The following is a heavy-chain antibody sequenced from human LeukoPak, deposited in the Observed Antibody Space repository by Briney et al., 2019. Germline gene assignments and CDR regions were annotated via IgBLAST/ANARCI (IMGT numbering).Heavy chain of an antibody. D-gene: IGHD5-18*01. CDR3: ARGGPLTAMVYYYYYMDV. CDR1: GYTFTGYY. CDR2: INPNSGGT. J-gene: IGHJ6*03. Sequence: GASVKVSCKASGYTFTGYYMHWVRQPPGQGLEWMGWINPNSGGTNYAQKFQGRVTMTRDTSISTAYMELSRLRSDDTAVYYCARGGPLTAMVYYYYYMDVWGKGTTVTVSS. V-gene: IGHV1-2*02.